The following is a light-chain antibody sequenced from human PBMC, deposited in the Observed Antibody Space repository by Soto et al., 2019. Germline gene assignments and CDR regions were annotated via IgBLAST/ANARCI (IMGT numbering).Light chain of an antibody. J-gene: IGKJ1*01. Sequence: AIQMTQSPSSLSASVGDRVTISWRASQGIRSDLAWYQQKPGKAPKLLIFAASTLQSGVPSRFSGRGSATDFTLTISSLQPEDFATYYCLQSYNFPRTFGQGTKVEIK. V-gene: IGKV1-6*01. CDR3: LQSYNFPRT. CDR1: QGIRSD. CDR2: AAS.